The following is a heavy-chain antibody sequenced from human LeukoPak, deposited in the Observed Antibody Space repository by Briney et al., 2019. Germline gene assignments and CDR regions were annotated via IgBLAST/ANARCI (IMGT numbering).Heavy chain of an antibody. J-gene: IGHJ4*02. D-gene: IGHD5/OR15-5a*01. V-gene: IGHV4-59*01. Sequence: SETLSLTCTVSGGSISSYYWSWIRQPPGKGLEWIGYIYYSGSTNYNPSLKSRVTISVDTSKNQFSLKLSSVTAADTAVYHCARVKGPVSTWGQGTLVTVSS. CDR3: ARVKGPVST. CDR2: IYYSGST. CDR1: GGSISSYY.